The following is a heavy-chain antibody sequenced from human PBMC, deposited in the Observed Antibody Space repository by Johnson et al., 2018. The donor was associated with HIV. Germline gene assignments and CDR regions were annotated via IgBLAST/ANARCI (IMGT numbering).Heavy chain of an antibody. Sequence: SGGGVVQPGRSLRLSCAASGFTFSSYGMHWVRQAPGKGLEWVAVIWYDGSNKYYADSVKGRFTISRDNSKNTLYLQMNSLRAEDTAVYYCAKDHPQMATIVGAFDIWGQGTMVTVSS. CDR1: GFTFSSYG. V-gene: IGHV3-33*06. CDR3: AKDHPQMATIVGAFDI. D-gene: IGHD5-24*01. J-gene: IGHJ3*02. CDR2: IWYDGSNK.